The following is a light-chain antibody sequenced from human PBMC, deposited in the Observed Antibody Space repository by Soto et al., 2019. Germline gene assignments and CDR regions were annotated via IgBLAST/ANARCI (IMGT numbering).Light chain of an antibody. CDR1: QSVSSY. Sequence: EIVLTQSPATLSLSPGERATLSCRASQSVSSYLARYQQKLGQAPRLLIYDASNRATGIPARFSGSGSGTDVNLTISSLEPEDFAVYYCHQRSNWPLTFGGGTKVEIK. V-gene: IGKV3-11*01. J-gene: IGKJ4*01. CDR2: DAS. CDR3: HQRSNWPLT.